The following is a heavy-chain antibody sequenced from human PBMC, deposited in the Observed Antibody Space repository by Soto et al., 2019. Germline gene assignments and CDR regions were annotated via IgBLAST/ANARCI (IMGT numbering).Heavy chain of an antibody. D-gene: IGHD2-15*01. Sequence: SETLSLTCTVSGGSISSFYWSWIRQPPGKGLEWIGYIYDSGSTNYNPSLKSRVTISVDTSKNQFSLKLSSVTAADTAVYYCARGGGYCSGGSCYSRGAQSYYGMDVWGQGTTVTVSS. CDR3: ARGGGYCSGGSCYSRGAQSYYGMDV. V-gene: IGHV4-59*12. CDR1: GGSISSFY. J-gene: IGHJ6*02. CDR2: IYDSGST.